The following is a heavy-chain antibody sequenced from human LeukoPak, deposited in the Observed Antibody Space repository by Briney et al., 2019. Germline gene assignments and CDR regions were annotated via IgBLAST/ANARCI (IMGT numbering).Heavy chain of an antibody. V-gene: IGHV3-11*06. J-gene: IGHJ4*02. Sequence: GRFTISRDNAKNSLYLQVNSLRAEDTAVYYCAKESIVVVPAAIYWGQGTLVTVSS. D-gene: IGHD2-2*01. CDR3: AKESIVVVPAAIY.